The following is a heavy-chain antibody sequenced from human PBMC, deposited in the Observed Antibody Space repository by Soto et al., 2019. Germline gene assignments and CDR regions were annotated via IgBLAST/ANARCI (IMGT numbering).Heavy chain of an antibody. Sequence: ASVKVSCKASGYTFTSYGISWVRQAPGQGLEWMGWISAYNGNTNYAQKLQGRVTMTTDTSTSTAYMELRSLRSDDTAVYYCARVGYDFWSGTNWFHPWGQGTLVTVSS. CDR1: GYTFTSYG. CDR2: ISAYNGNT. D-gene: IGHD3-3*01. J-gene: IGHJ5*02. V-gene: IGHV1-18*01. CDR3: ARVGYDFWSGTNWFHP.